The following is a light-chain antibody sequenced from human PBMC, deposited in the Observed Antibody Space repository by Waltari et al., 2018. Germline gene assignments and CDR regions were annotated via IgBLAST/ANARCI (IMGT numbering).Light chain of an antibody. J-gene: IGKJ3*01. Sequence: DIVMTQSPDSLAVSLGERATINCKSSQSVLYSSNNKNYLACYQQKPGQPPKLLIYWASTRESGVPDRFSGSGSGTDFTLTISSLQAEDVAVYYCQQYYSPPFTFGPGTKVDIK. CDR1: QSVLYSSNNKNY. V-gene: IGKV4-1*01. CDR3: QQYYSPPFT. CDR2: WAS.